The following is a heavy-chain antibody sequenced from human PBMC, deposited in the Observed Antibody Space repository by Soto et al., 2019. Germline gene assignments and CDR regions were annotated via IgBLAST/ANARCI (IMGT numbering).Heavy chain of an antibody. D-gene: IGHD2-15*01. CDR3: ARAEADLTYCSGGSCYYYYYGMDV. Sequence: SETLSLTCTVSGGSISSYYWSWIRQPPGKGLEWIGYIYYSGSTNYNPSLKSRVTISVDTSKNQFSLELSSVTAADTAVYYCARAEADLTYCSGGSCYYYYYGMDVWGQGTTVTVSS. V-gene: IGHV4-59*01. J-gene: IGHJ6*02. CDR1: GGSISSYY. CDR2: IYYSGST.